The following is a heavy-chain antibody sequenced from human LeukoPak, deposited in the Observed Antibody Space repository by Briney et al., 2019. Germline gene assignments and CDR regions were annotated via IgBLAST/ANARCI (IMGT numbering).Heavy chain of an antibody. J-gene: IGHJ4*02. D-gene: IGHD3-22*01. Sequence: GGSLRLSCAASGFTFSSYAMSWVRQAPGGGLVGVSAIIGSGGRTYYADSVKGRFTSSRDNSKNTLYLQMNSRRAEDTAVYYCAKGRGSMIVPVIYYWGRGTPVTVSS. V-gene: IGHV3-23*01. CDR2: IIGSGGRT. CDR1: GFTFSSYA. CDR3: AKGRGSMIVPVIYY.